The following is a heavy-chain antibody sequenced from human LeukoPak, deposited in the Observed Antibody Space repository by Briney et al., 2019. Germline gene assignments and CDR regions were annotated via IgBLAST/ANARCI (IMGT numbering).Heavy chain of an antibody. CDR2: IIPIFGTA. CDR1: GGTFISYA. J-gene: IGHJ6*03. CDR3: ARDSGYSYGLVRYYYYYMDV. Sequence: SVKVSCKASGGTFISYAIWWVRQAPGQGVEWRGGIIPIFGTANYAQKFQGRVTITTDESTSTAYMELSSLRSEDPAVYYCARDSGYSYGLVRYYYYYMDVWGKGTTVTVSS. D-gene: IGHD5-18*01. V-gene: IGHV1-69*05.